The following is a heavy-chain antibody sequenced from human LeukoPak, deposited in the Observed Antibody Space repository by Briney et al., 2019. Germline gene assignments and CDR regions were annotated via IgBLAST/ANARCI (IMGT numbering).Heavy chain of an antibody. CDR3: ARDLGELLWFGESLDGMDV. Sequence: GGSLRLSCAASGLHLSHYAMHWVRQARGKGVNWVAVISCDGSNKSSADSVKSRFTISRDNSNNTLYLQMNSLRAEDTAVYYCARDLGELLWFGESLDGMDVWGQGTTVTVSS. CDR2: ISCDGSNK. V-gene: IGHV3-30-3*01. CDR1: GLHLSHYA. J-gene: IGHJ6*02. D-gene: IGHD3-10*01.